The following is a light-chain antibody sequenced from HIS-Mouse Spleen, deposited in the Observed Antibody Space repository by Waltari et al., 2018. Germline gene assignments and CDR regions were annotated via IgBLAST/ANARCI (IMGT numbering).Light chain of an antibody. J-gene: IGLJ2*01. V-gene: IGLV2-14*03. CDR3: SSYTSSSHVV. CDR1: SCDVGGYNY. Sequence: QSALTQPASVSGSPGQSITISCTGTSCDVGGYNYVSWYQQHPGKAPKLMIYDVSNRPSGVSNRFSGSKSGNTASLTISGLQAEDEADYYCSSYTSSSHVVFGGGTKLTVL. CDR2: DVS.